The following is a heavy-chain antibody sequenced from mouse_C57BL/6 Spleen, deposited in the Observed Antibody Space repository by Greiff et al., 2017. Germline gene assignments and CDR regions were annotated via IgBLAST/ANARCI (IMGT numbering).Heavy chain of an antibody. D-gene: IGHD2-3*01. Sequence: EVQVVESGPGLVKPSQSLSLTCSVTGYSITSGYYWNWIRQFPGNKLEWMGYISYDGSNNYNPSLKNRISITRDTSKNQFFLKLNSVTTEDTATYYCARGYDGYYGYFDYWGQGTTLTVSS. CDR2: ISYDGSN. J-gene: IGHJ2*01. CDR1: GYSITSGYY. CDR3: ARGYDGYYGYFDY. V-gene: IGHV3-6*01.